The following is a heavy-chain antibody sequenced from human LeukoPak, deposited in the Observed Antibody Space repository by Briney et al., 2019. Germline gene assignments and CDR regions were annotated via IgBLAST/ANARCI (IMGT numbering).Heavy chain of an antibody. CDR2: MSYDGNNK. CDR3: AKMGPPNYYDSSFHDY. V-gene: IGHV3-30*18. D-gene: IGHD3-22*01. CDR1: GFTFSSYG. Sequence: PGRSLRLSRAASGFTFSSYGMHWVRQTPGKGLEWVAVMSYDGNNKYYADSVKGRFSISRDNSKNTLYLQMNSLRTEDTAVYYCAKMGPPNYYDSSFHDYWGQGTLVTASS. J-gene: IGHJ4*02.